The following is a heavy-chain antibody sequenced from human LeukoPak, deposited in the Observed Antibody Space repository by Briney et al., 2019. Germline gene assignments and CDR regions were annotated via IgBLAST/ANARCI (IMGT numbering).Heavy chain of an antibody. V-gene: IGHV3-30*04. CDR1: GFTFSSYA. CDR2: ISYDGSNK. J-gene: IGHJ5*02. Sequence: GGSLRLSCAASGFTFSSYAMHWVRQAPGKGLEWVAVISYDGSNKYYADSVKGRFTISRDNSKNTLSLQLNSLRPDDTAVFYCSQGLLSWGQGTLLTVAA. CDR3: SQGLLS.